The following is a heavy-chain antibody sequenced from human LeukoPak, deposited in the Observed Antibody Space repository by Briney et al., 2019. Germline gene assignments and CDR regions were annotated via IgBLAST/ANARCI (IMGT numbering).Heavy chain of an antibody. Sequence: GGSLRLSCAASGFTFSDYYMSWIRQAPGKGLEWVSYISSSGSTIYYADSVKGRFTISRDNAKNSLYLQMNSLRAEDTAVYYCAKGDIVVVPAAFDYWGQGTLVTVSS. CDR2: ISSSGSTI. CDR1: GFTFSDYY. V-gene: IGHV3-11*01. D-gene: IGHD2-2*01. J-gene: IGHJ4*02. CDR3: AKGDIVVVPAAFDY.